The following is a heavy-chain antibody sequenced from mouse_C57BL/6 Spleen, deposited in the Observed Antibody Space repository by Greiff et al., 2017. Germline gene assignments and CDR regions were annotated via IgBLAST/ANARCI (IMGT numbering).Heavy chain of an antibody. CDR1: GYTFTDYY. V-gene: IGHV1-26*01. J-gene: IGHJ3*01. Sequence: EVQLQQSGPELVKPGASVKISCKASGYTFTDYYMNWVKQIPGKSLEWIGDINPNNGGPNYHQKFKGKATLTVDKSPSTASMELRGLTSEDSAVYECTAWFAYWGQGTLVTVSA. CDR2: INPNNGGP. CDR3: TAWFAY.